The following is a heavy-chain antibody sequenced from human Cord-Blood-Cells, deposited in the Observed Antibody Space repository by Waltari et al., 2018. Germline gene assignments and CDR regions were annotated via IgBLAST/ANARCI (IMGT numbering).Heavy chain of an antibody. D-gene: IGHD6-13*01. CDR1: GGSISSYY. Sequence: QVQLQESGPGLVKPSETLSLTCPVSGGSISSYYWRWSRQPPGKGLEWIGYIYYSGSTNYNPSLKSRVTISVDTSKNQFSLKLSSVTAADTAMYYCARVSVYSSSWYYYYYGMDVWGQGTTVTVSS. CDR2: IYYSGST. V-gene: IGHV4-59*01. CDR3: ARVSVYSSSWYYYYYGMDV. J-gene: IGHJ6*02.